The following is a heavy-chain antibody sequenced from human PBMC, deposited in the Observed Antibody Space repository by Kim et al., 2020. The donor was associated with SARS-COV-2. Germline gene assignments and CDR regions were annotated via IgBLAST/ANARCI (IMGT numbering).Heavy chain of an antibody. V-gene: IGHV3-49*03. CDR1: GFTVGGYG. CDR2: IRSDASGGST. CDR3: TTECGEAAAVDY. J-gene: IGHJ4*01. D-gene: IGHD6-13*01. Sequence: GGSLRLSCTASGFTVGGYGMRWFRQAPGKGLEWVARIRSDASGGSTEDAASVKGRITISKADYTRIPHLQMNSLKTADTDVYSSTTECGEAAAVDYCAQG.